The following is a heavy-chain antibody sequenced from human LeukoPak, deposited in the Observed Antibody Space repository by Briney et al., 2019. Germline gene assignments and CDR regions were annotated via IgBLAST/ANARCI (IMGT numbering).Heavy chain of an antibody. D-gene: IGHD3-10*01. V-gene: IGHV4-4*07. J-gene: IGHJ4*02. CDR3: ARMTYYYGSGSSYYFDY. CDR1: GGSISSYY. Sequence: SETLPLTCTVSGGSISSYYWSWIRQPAGKGLEWIGRIYTSGSTNYNPSLKSRVTMSVDTSKNQFSLKLSSVTAADTAVYYCARMTYYYGSGSSYYFDYWGQGTLVTVSS. CDR2: IYTSGST.